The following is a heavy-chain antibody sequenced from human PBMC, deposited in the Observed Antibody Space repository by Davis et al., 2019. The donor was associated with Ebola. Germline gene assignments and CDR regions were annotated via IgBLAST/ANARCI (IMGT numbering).Heavy chain of an antibody. CDR2: IIPILGIA. CDR3: AREIVVVVAATNYYYYGMDV. CDR1: GGTFSSYT. J-gene: IGHJ6*02. V-gene: IGHV1-69*04. Sequence: AASVKVSCKASGGTFSSYTISWVRQAPGQGLEWMGRIIPILGIANYAQKFQGRVTMTRDTSTSTVYMELSSLRSEDTAVYYCAREIVVVVAATNYYYYGMDVWGQGTTVTVSS. D-gene: IGHD2-15*01.